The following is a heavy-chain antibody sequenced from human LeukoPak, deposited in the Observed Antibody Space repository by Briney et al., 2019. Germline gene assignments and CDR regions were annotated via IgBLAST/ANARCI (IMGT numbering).Heavy chain of an antibody. Sequence: SETLSLTCTVSGGSISSYYWSWIRQPPGKGLEWIGYIYYSGSTNYNPSLKTRVTISVDTSKNQFSLKLSSVTAADTAVYSCATGRQQLMFAYWGQGTLVTVSS. CDR2: IYYSGST. CDR1: GGSISSYY. V-gene: IGHV4-59*01. J-gene: IGHJ4*02. D-gene: IGHD6-13*01. CDR3: ATGRQQLMFAY.